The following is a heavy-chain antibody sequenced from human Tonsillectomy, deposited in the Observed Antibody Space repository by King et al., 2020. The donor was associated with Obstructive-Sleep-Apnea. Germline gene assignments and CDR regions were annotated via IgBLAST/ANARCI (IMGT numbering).Heavy chain of an antibody. CDR3: ARPRDYGGNSPFGY. CDR1: GYSFTSYW. Sequence: VQLVESGAEVKKPGESLKISCKGSGYSFTSYWIGWVRQMPGKGLEWMVIIYSGDSDTSYSPSFQGPVTISADNSISTAYLQWSSLKASDTAMYYCARPRDYGGNSPFGYWGQGTLVIVSS. V-gene: IGHV5-51*01. D-gene: IGHD4-23*01. CDR2: IYSGDSDT. J-gene: IGHJ4*02.